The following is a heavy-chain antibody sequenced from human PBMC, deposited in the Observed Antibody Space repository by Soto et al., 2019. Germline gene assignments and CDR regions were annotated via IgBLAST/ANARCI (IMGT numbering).Heavy chain of an antibody. J-gene: IGHJ4*02. CDR2: IIPLFGTA. CDR3: AAALFDAYGDYTYFDS. CDR1: GGTFSSYA. V-gene: IGHV1-69*12. Sequence: QVQLVQSGAEVKKPGSSVKVSCKASGGTFSSYAIGWVRQAPGQGLGWMGGIIPLFGTANYAQNSQGRVTITADESTSTSYMELSSLRSEDTAVYYCAAALFDAYGDYTYFDSWCPGTMVTFAS. D-gene: IGHD4-17*01.